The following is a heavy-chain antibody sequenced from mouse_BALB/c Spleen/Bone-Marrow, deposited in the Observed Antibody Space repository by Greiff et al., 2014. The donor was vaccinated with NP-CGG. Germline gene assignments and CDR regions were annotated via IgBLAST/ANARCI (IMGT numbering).Heavy chain of an antibody. V-gene: IGHV5-6*01. CDR1: GFTFSSYG. Sequence: EVQLQQSGEDLVKSGGSLKLSCAASGFTFSSYGMSWVRQTPVKRLEWVATITSGGRYTYYPDSVKGRSTISRDNAKNTLYLQMSSLKSEDTAMYYCARRGGEKDYFDYWGQGTTPTVSS. J-gene: IGHJ2*01. CDR3: ARRGGEKDYFDY. CDR2: ITSGGRYT.